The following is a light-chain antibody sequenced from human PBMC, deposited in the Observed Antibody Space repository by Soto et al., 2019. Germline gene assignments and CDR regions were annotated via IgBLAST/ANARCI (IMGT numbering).Light chain of an antibody. J-gene: IGLJ2*01. CDR1: SSNIGAGYH. Sequence: QPVLTQPPSVSGAPGQRVTMSCTGSSSNIGAGYHVHWYQHLPGTAPKLLIYGNTNRPSGVPDRFSGSKSGTSASLAITGLQADDEADYYCQSYDSSLSGSVFGGGTKVTVL. V-gene: IGLV1-40*01. CDR3: QSYDSSLSGSV. CDR2: GNT.